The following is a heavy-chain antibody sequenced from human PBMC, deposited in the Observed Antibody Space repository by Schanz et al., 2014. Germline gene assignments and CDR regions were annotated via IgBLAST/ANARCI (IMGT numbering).Heavy chain of an antibody. V-gene: IGHV1-46*01. CDR3: ARGTMPGTFDI. J-gene: IGHJ4*02. Sequence: QVQLVQSGAEVKKPGASVKVSCKASGYTFISYGISWVRQAPGQGLEWMGIVNPSVRGTHFAREFQGRVTVTSDTSTSTVYMELSSLRYEDTALYYCARGTMPGTFDIWGQGTLVTVSS. D-gene: IGHD2-2*01. CDR2: VNPSVRGT. CDR1: GYTFISYG.